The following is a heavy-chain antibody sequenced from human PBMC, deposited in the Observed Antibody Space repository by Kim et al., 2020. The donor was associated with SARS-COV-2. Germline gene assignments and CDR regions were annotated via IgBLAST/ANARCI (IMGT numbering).Heavy chain of an antibody. J-gene: IGHJ4*01. CDR2: VSKTSDYI. Sequence: GGSLRLSCAASGFTFRIYSMNWVRPAPGKGLEWVSSVSKTSDYIYYADSVKGRFTISRDNAKNSLYLQINSLRAEDTAVYYCVRDGGGIVGAMYYFDYWG. CDR3: VRDGGGIVGAMYYFDY. CDR1: GFTFRIYS. V-gene: IGHV3-21*01. D-gene: IGHD1-26*01.